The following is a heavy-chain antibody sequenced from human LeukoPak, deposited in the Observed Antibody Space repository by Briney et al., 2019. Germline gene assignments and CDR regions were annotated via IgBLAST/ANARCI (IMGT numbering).Heavy chain of an antibody. CDR3: AREIYYDSSAYDY. V-gene: IGHV4-38-2*02. CDR2: VYHSGSI. J-gene: IGHJ4*02. Sequence: PSETLSLTCTVSGDSLVSGHYWGWTRQPPGQGLEWVGSVYHSGSIYYNPSLKSRVIMSVDTSRNQFSLKLSSLTAADTAIYYCAREIYYDSSAYDYWGQGTLVTVSS. CDR1: GDSLVSGHY. D-gene: IGHD3-22*01.